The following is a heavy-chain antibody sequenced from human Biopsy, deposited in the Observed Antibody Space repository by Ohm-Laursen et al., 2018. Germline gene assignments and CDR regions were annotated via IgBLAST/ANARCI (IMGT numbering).Heavy chain of an antibody. J-gene: IGHJ4*02. D-gene: IGHD3-9*01. CDR2: IVSNDET. Sequence: TQTLPLTCTVPVFSLSDPRVGVSWIRQPPGKALEGLGHIVSNDETSYSTSLKSRLTISKDTSKSQVILTMTNMDPVDTATYYCAHYYDLLTKYYYFDYWGQGTLVTVSS. V-gene: IGHV2-26*01. CDR3: AHYYDLLTKYYYFDY. CDR1: VFSLSDPRVG.